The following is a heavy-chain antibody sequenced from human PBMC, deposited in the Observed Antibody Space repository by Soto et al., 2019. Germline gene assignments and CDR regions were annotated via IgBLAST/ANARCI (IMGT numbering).Heavy chain of an antibody. D-gene: IGHD1-26*01. CDR1: GGSIGTYY. CDR2: VYSSGSA. CDR3: ARVRRTEGALPLGAFDI. J-gene: IGHJ3*02. V-gene: IGHV4-59*10. Sequence: SETLSLTCAVYGGSIGTYYCSWIRQPAGKGLEWIGRVYSSGSANYNPSLKSRVTMSVHASKTQFSLNLSSVTAADTAVYYCARVRRTEGALPLGAFDIWGQGTMVTVSS.